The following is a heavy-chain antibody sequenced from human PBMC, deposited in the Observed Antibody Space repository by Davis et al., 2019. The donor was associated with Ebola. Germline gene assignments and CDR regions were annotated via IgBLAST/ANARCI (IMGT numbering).Heavy chain of an antibody. J-gene: IGHJ3*02. CDR3: AKDTSNIWFDI. Sequence: GESLKISCAASGFIFRSYVMSWDRQAPGKGLEWVSTFGTSGDTYYADSVKGRFTISRDNSKNTLYLQMNGLRVDDTAIYYCAKDTSNIWFDIWGQGTMVTVSS. CDR2: FGTSGDT. V-gene: IGHV3-23*01. CDR1: GFIFRSYV. D-gene: IGHD1-26*01.